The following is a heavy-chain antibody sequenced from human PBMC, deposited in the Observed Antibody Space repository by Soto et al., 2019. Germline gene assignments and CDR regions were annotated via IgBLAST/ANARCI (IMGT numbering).Heavy chain of an antibody. J-gene: IGHJ4*02. CDR1: GGTFSSYA. CDR3: ARGLRGYDFWSGYPWYFDY. CDR2: IIPIFGTA. V-gene: IGHV1-69*13. Sequence: SVKVSCKASGGTFSSYAISWVRQAPGQGLEWMGGIIPIFGTANYAQKFQGRVTITADESTSTAYMELSSLRSEDTAVYYCARGLRGYDFWSGYPWYFDYWGQGTLVTVSS. D-gene: IGHD3-3*01.